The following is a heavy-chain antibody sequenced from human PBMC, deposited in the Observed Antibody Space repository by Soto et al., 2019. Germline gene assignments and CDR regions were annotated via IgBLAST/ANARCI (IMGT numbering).Heavy chain of an antibody. Sequence: QVQLVQSGAEVKKPGASVKVSCTFTSYDINWVRQAAGQGLEWMAWMNPNSGDTRVAQKFQGRVTMTRDTSKFTAYMELSNLRSEDTAVYYCARGPGSSDWRFSYYYMGVWDQGTTVTVSS. J-gene: IGHJ6*02. CDR1: FTSYD. D-gene: IGHD6-19*01. CDR2: MNPNSGDT. CDR3: ARGPGSSDWRFSYYYMGV. V-gene: IGHV1-8*01.